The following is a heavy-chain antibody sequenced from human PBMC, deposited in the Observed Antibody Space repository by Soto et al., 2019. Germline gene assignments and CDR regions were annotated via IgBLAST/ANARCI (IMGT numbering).Heavy chain of an antibody. J-gene: IGHJ4*02. CDR2: LWNDGYTK. CDR1: GFTLSRNG. Sequence: QVQLVQSGGGVVQPGGSLRLSCAASGFTLSRNGMHWVRQAPGKGLEWVAILWNDGYTKYYADSVQGRFAISRDSSKNTLYLQTNSLRVDDTAVYYCARDYGDLGYDSWGQGTLVTVSS. CDR3: ARDYGDLGYDS. D-gene: IGHD4-17*01. V-gene: IGHV3-33*01.